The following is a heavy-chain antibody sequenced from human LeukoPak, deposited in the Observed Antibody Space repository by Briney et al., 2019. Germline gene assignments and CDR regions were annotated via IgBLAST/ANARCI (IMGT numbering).Heavy chain of an antibody. J-gene: IGHJ4*02. D-gene: IGHD5-18*01. V-gene: IGHV3-21*06. CDR2: ISRSSSHM. Sequence: GGSLRLSCAASGFTFSNAWMSWVRQAPGKGLEWVSYISRSSSHMYYADSMKGRFTISRDNAKNTLYLQMNSLSAEDTAVYYCARAGPEYSYDDYWGQGTLVTVSS. CDR3: ARAGPEYSYDDY. CDR1: GFTFSNAW.